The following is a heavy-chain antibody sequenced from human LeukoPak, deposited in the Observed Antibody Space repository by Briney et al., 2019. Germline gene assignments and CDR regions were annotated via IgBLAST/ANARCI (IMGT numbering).Heavy chain of an antibody. V-gene: IGHV3-53*01. Sequence: GGSLRLSCAASGFTVSSNYMSWVRQAPGKGLEWVSRISGTGGTTFYADSVKGRFTISRDNSKNTLYLQMNSLRAEDTAVYYCAREKIVVVPAATDYYYYYGMDVWGQGTTVTVSS. J-gene: IGHJ6*02. CDR3: AREKIVVVPAATDYYYYYGMDV. CDR2: ISGTGGTT. CDR1: GFTVSSNY. D-gene: IGHD2-2*01.